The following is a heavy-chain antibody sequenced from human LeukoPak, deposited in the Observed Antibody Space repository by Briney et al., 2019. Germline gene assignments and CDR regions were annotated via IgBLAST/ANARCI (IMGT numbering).Heavy chain of an antibody. J-gene: IGHJ3*01. Sequence: KPGGSLRPSCAASGFTFSSHTMNWVRQAPGKGLEWVSSISSTSTSIYHADSVKGRFTISRDNTKNSLYLQMDSLRAEDTAVYYCARGFRAFDFWAQGTMVTVSS. V-gene: IGHV3-21*01. CDR1: GFTFSSHT. CDR2: ISSTSTSI. CDR3: ARGFRAFDF.